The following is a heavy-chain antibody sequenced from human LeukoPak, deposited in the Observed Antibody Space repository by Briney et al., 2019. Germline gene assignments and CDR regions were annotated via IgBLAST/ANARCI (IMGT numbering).Heavy chain of an antibody. CDR3: ASTSDSGGYYYDY. CDR1: SDSISTYY. D-gene: IGHD3-22*01. V-gene: IGHV4-4*07. Sequence: PSETLSLTCTVSSDSISTYYWSWIRQPAGKGLEWIGRIYTSGSTNYNPSLKSRVTMSVDMSKNQFSLKLSSVTAADTAVYYCASTSDSGGYYYDYWGQGTLVTVSS. CDR2: IYTSGST. J-gene: IGHJ4*02.